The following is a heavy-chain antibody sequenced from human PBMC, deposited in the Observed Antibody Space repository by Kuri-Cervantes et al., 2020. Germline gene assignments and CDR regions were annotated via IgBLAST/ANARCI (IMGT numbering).Heavy chain of an antibody. Sequence: LSLTCAASGFTFSSYAMHWVRQAPGKGLEWVAVIPYDGSNKYYADSVKGRFTISRDNSKNTLYLQMNSLRAEDTAVYYCARGVVQGVIYYYYYMDVWGIGTTVTVSS. V-gene: IGHV3-30*01. CDR1: GFTFSSYA. CDR3: ARGVVQGVIYYYYYMDV. D-gene: IGHD3-10*01. J-gene: IGHJ6*03. CDR2: IPYDGSNK.